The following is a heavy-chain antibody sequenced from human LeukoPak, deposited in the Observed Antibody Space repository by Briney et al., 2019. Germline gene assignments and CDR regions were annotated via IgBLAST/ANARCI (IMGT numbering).Heavy chain of an antibody. CDR2: ISGSGGST. V-gene: IGHV3-23*01. CDR1: GFTLSSYA. D-gene: IGHD2-15*01. J-gene: IGHJ4*02. CDR3: AKAHMVVAATPSFDY. Sequence: GGSLRLSCAASGFTLSSYAMSWVRQAPGKGLEWVSAISGSGGSTYYADSVKGRFTISRDNSKNTLYLQMNSLRAEDTAVYYCAKAHMVVAATPSFDYWGQGTLVTVSS.